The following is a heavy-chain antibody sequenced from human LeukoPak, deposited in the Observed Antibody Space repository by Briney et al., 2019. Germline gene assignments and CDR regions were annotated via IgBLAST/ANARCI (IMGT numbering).Heavy chain of an antibody. CDR1: GFIFSSYA. CDR3: AKLLWFGELSYFDY. Sequence: SGGSLRLSCAASGFIFSSYAMSWVRQAPGKGLEWVSAISGSGGSTYYADSVKGRFTISRDNSKNTLYLQMNSLRAEDTAVYYCAKLLWFGELSYFDYWGQGTLVTVSS. V-gene: IGHV3-23*01. CDR2: ISGSGGST. J-gene: IGHJ4*02. D-gene: IGHD3-10*01.